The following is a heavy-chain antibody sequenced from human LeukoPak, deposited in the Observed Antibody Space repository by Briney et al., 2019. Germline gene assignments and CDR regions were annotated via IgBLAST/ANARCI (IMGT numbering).Heavy chain of an antibody. J-gene: IGHJ6*03. V-gene: IGHV1-69*05. CDR2: IIPIFGTA. CDR3: ARGPLRGRVQYYMDV. Sequence: SVKVSCKASGGTFSSYAISWVRQAPGQGLEWMGGIIPIFGTANYAQKFQGRVTITTDESTSTAYMELSSLRSEDPAVYYCARGPLRGRVQYYMDVWGKGTTVTVSS. D-gene: IGHD2-21*01. CDR1: GGTFSSYA.